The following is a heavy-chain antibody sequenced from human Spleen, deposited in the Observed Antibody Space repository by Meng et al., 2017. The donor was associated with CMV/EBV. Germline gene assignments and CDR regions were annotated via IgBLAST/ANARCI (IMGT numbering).Heavy chain of an antibody. J-gene: IGHJ1*01. V-gene: IGHV3-21*01. D-gene: IGHD2-2*01. CDR1: FTFSSYS. CDR2: ISSSSTFI. CDR3: ARAPDIVVVPAAILYD. Sequence: FTFSSYSMNWVRQAPGKGLEWVSSISSSSTFIYYADSVKGRFTISRDNAKNSLYLQMNSLRVEDTAVYYCARAPDIVVVPAAILYDWGQGALVTVSS.